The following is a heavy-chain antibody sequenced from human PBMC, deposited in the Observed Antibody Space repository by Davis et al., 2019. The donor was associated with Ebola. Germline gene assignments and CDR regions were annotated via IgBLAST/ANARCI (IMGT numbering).Heavy chain of an antibody. CDR1: GFTFSSYA. CDR3: TSTLDGDYVDY. V-gene: IGHV3-15*01. J-gene: IGHJ4*02. Sequence: PGGSLRLSCAASGFTFSSYAMHWVRQAPGKGLEWVGRIKSKTDGGTTDYAAPVKGRFTISRDDSKNTLYLQMNSLKTEDTAVYYCTSTLDGDYVDYWGQGILVTVSS. D-gene: IGHD4-17*01. CDR2: IKSKTDGGTT.